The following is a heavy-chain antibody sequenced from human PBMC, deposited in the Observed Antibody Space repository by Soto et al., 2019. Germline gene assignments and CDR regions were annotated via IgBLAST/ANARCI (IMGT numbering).Heavy chain of an antibody. D-gene: IGHD2-21*02. CDR2: IIPIFGTA. CDR1: GGTSSSYA. V-gene: IGHV1-69*13. Sequence: SVKVSCKASGGTSSSYAISWVRQAPGQGLEWMGGIIPIFGTANYAQKFQGRVTITADESTSTAYMELSSLRSEDTAVYYCARVVTAILGWFDPWGQGTLVTVSS. J-gene: IGHJ5*02. CDR3: ARVVTAILGWFDP.